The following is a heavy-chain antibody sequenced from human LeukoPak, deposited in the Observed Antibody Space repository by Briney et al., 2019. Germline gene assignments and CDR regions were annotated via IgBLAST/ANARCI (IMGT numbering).Heavy chain of an antibody. Sequence: GGSPRLSCGASGFTFSRYAMHWVRQAPGKGLEYVSAISSNGGSTYYANSVKGRFTISRDNSKNTLYLQMNSLRAEDTAVYYCAIWGGIAAAGRFDYWGQGTLVTVSS. CDR2: ISSNGGST. D-gene: IGHD6-13*01. CDR1: GFTFSRYA. CDR3: AIWGGIAAAGRFDY. V-gene: IGHV3-64*01. J-gene: IGHJ4*02.